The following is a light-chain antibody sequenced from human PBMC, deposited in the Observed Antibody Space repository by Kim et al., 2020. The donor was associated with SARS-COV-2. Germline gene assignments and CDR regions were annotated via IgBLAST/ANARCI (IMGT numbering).Light chain of an antibody. CDR1: NSNIGNNF. Sequence: VLTQPPSASETPGQTVTISCSGSNSNIGNNFVNWYQQLPGAAPKLVIYRNHERPSGVPDRFSGSKSGTSASLVISGVRSGDGGDYYCASWDDSLSGQVFGGGTKVTVL. V-gene: IGLV1-47*01. J-gene: IGLJ3*02. CDR3: ASWDDSLSGQV. CDR2: RNH.